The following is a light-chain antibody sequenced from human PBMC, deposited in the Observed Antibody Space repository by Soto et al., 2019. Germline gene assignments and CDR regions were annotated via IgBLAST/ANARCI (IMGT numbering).Light chain of an antibody. CDR1: HDIKKY. J-gene: IGKJ4*01. Sequence: DIQMTQSPSSLSASVGDRATITCQASHDIKKYLNWYQQKAHKVPKLLIHDASTLASGVPSRFTGGGSGTDFTLTINNLQPEDVATYYCQQFDDLPLTFGGGTKVDIK. V-gene: IGKV1-33*01. CDR3: QQFDDLPLT. CDR2: DAS.